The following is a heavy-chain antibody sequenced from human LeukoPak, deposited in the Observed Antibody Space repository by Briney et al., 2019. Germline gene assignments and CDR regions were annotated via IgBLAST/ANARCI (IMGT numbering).Heavy chain of an antibody. CDR1: GYTFTNYY. Sequence: ASVKVSCKASGYTFTNYYMHWVRQGPGLGFEWMGWINPKSGGTSYPQKFQGRLTLTRDTSISTAYMELSRLGSDDTAVYYCVPSANYYYFDYWGQGTLVTVSS. CDR2: INPKSGGT. J-gene: IGHJ4*02. V-gene: IGHV1-2*02. CDR3: VPSANYYYFDY. D-gene: IGHD4/OR15-4a*01.